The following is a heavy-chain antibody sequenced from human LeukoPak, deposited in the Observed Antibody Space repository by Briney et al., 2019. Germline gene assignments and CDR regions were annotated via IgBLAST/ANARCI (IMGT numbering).Heavy chain of an antibody. CDR3: ARDAGYGYDRFDY. Sequence: PGGSLRLSCAASGFTFSSYWMHWVRQAPGKGLVWVSRISYDGTTTSYADSVKGRFTISRDNAKNTLYLQMNSLRAEDTAVYYCARDAGYGYDRFDYWGQGTQVTVSS. D-gene: IGHD5-18*01. CDR1: GFTFSSYW. V-gene: IGHV3-74*01. J-gene: IGHJ4*02. CDR2: ISYDGTTT.